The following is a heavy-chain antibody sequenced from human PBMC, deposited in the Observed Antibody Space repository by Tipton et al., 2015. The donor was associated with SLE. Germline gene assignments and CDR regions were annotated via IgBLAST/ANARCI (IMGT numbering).Heavy chain of an antibody. J-gene: IGHJ4*02. CDR2: INDGATIT. CDR1: GFSFSSYW. D-gene: IGHD3-10*01. Sequence: SLRLSCAASGFSFSSYWMHWVRQAPGKGLVWVSRINDGATITNYADSVKGRFTMSRDNAKNTLYLEMNSLRAEDTAVYYCAKEYYGGRGVDFDYWGQVTLVTVSS. CDR3: AKEYYGGRGVDFDY. V-gene: IGHV3-74*01.